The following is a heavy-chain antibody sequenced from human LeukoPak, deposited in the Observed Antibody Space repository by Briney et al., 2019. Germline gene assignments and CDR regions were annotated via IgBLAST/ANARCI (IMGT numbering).Heavy chain of an antibody. Sequence: GGSLRLSCAASGFTFSSYSMNWVRQAPGKGLEWVALISYDGSNKFYADSVKGRFTISRDNSKNTLYLQMNSLRAEDTAVYYCAKPAHIKWELGYYFDFWGQGTLVTVSS. CDR1: GFTFSSYS. J-gene: IGHJ4*02. D-gene: IGHD1-26*01. V-gene: IGHV3-30*18. CDR3: AKPAHIKWELGYYFDF. CDR2: ISYDGSNK.